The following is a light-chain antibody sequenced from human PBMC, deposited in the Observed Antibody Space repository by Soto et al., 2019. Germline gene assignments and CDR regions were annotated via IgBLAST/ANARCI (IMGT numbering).Light chain of an antibody. CDR1: QSVSSN. Sequence: EIVMTQSPATLSVSPGERATLSCRASQSVSSNLAWYQQKPGQAPRLLIYGASTRATGIPARFSGSGSGTEFTLTISSLQSEDFAVYYWQQYNNWPPAPWTFGQGTKVEIK. CDR3: QQYNNWPPAPWT. CDR2: GAS. J-gene: IGKJ1*01. V-gene: IGKV3-15*01.